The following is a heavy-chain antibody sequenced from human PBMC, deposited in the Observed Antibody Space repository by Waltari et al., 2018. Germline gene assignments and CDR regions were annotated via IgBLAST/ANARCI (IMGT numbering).Heavy chain of an antibody. V-gene: IGHV4-34*01. Sequence: QVQFQQWGAGLLKPSETLSLTCAVYGVSFSNYYWTWIRQSQGKGLEWIGESTHSGSTYYNPSLKSRVNILVDSSANQCSLRLSSVTAADTAVYYCARGTPVRIFDDWGQGTLVTVSS. CDR1: GVSFSNYY. J-gene: IGHJ4*02. CDR3: ARGTPVRIFDD. D-gene: IGHD2-15*01. CDR2: STHSGST.